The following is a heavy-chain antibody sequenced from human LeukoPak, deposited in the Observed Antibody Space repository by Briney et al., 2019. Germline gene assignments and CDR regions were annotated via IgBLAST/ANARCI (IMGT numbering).Heavy chain of an antibody. CDR2: ISSSSSYI. CDR3: ARGDYYDFWSGYYNLDY. Sequence: GGSLRLSCVVSGFTFSSYSMNWVRQAPGKGLEWVSSISSSSSYIYYADSVKGRFTISRDNAKNSLYLQVNSLRAEDTAVYYCARGDYYDFWSGYYNLDYGGQGTLLTVPS. J-gene: IGHJ4*02. CDR1: GFTFSSYS. V-gene: IGHV3-21*01. D-gene: IGHD3-3*01.